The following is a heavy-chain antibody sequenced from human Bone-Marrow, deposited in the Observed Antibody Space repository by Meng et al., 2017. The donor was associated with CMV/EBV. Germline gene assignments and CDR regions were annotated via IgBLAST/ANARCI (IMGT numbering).Heavy chain of an antibody. D-gene: IGHD1-26*01. CDR3: AKDRVPVGAIDY. CDR1: GFTFSSYA. CDR2: ISYDGSNK. V-gene: IGHV3-30*04. Sequence: GESLKISCAASGFTFSSYAMHWVRQAPGKGLEWVAVISYDGSNKYYADSVKGRFTISRDNSKNTLYLQMNSLRAEDTAVYYCAKDRVPVGAIDYWGQGTLVTVSS. J-gene: IGHJ4*02.